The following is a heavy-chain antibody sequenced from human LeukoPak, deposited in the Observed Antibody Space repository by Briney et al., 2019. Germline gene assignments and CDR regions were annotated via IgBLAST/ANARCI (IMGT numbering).Heavy chain of an antibody. CDR1: GFTFSSYG. D-gene: IGHD2-15*01. V-gene: IGHV3-30*02. Sequence: GGSLRLSCAASGFTFSSYGMHWVRQAPGKGLEGVAFIRYDGSIKYYADSVKGRFPISRDNSKTTLYLHMNSLRAEDPAVYYFSRYSPYYYHRMDVWGEGTTVTVSS. CDR2: IRYDGSIK. J-gene: IGHJ6*04. CDR3: SRYSPYYYHRMDV.